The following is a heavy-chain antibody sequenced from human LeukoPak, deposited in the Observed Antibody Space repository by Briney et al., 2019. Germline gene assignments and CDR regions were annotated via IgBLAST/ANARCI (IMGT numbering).Heavy chain of an antibody. CDR2: IYPGDSDT. V-gene: IGHV5-51*01. D-gene: IGHD1-26*01. CDR3: ARRGLSLPNGAFDI. J-gene: IGHJ3*02. Sequence: LGESLKISCKISGHSFTKSWIAWVRQKPGKGLEWMGIIYPGDSDTRYSPSFQGQVTISADKSISTAYLQWSSLKASDTAMYYCARRGLSLPNGAFDIWGQGTMVTVSS. CDR1: GHSFTKSW.